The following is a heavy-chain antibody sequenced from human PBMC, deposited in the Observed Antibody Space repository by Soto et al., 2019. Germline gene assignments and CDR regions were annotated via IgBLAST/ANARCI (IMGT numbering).Heavy chain of an antibody. V-gene: IGHV4-59*01. CDR1: GGSISSYY. D-gene: IGHD2-21*02. Sequence: PSETLSLTCTVSGGSISSYYWSWIRQPPGKGLEWIGYIYYSGSTNYNPSLKSRVTISVDTPKNQFSLKLSSVTAADTAVYYCASMDCGGDCLPDYWGQGTLVTVSS. J-gene: IGHJ4*02. CDR3: ASMDCGGDCLPDY. CDR2: IYYSGST.